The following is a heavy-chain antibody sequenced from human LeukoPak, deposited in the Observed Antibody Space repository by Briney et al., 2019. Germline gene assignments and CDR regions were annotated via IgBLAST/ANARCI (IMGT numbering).Heavy chain of an antibody. V-gene: IGHV3-74*01. CDR1: GFTVNGYW. Sequence: GGSLRLSCAVSGFTVNGYWMHWVRQGPGRGLVWVSHINSDGSTTGYADSVKGRFTISRDSAKNTLYLEMNNLRADDTAVYYCARGYNYKFEYWGQGTLVIVSS. CDR2: INSDGSTT. J-gene: IGHJ4*02. D-gene: IGHD5-24*01. CDR3: ARGYNYKFEY.